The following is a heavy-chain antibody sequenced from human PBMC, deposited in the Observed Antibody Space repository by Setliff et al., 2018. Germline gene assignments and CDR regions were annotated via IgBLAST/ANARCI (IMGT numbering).Heavy chain of an antibody. V-gene: IGHV3-7*03. CDR1: GFTFSSYW. CDR3: AKDSSGWPHSLISYFQH. J-gene: IGHJ1*01. CDR2: IKQDGSEK. Sequence: PGGSLRLSCAASGFTFSSYWMSWVRQAPGKGLEWVANIKQDGSEKYYVDSVKGRFTLSRGSSKNTLYLQMNSLRAEDTAVYYCAKDSSGWPHSLISYFQHWGQGTLVTVSS. D-gene: IGHD6-19*01.